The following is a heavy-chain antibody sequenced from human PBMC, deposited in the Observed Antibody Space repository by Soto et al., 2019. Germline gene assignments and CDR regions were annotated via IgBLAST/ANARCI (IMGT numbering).Heavy chain of an antibody. CDR2: IYTGGST. CDR3: ARVSTTAKTFEY. Sequence: PGGSLILSCTTSGFTVGSSYMSWVRQAPGRGLEWVSVIYTGGSTYYADSVKGRFTISRDNSKNTLYLQMHSLRAEDTALYYCARVSTTAKTFEYWGQGTLVTVSS. V-gene: IGHV3-53*01. J-gene: IGHJ4*02. CDR1: GFTVGSSY.